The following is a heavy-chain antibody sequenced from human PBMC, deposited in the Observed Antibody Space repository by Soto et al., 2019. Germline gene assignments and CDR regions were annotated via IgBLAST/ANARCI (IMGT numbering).Heavy chain of an antibody. V-gene: IGHV4-59*01. CDR3: ARVRGTAGKRYFDY. CDR2: TYYSGST. D-gene: IGHD6-13*01. CDR1: GGSMIAYY. J-gene: IGHJ4*02. Sequence: TSETLSLTCTVSGGSMIAYYWNWIRHPPGKGLQWIGYTYYSGSTTYNPSLKSRVTISVDSSKNQFSLKLDSVTPADTAVYYCARVRGTAGKRYFDYWGPGTLVTVSS.